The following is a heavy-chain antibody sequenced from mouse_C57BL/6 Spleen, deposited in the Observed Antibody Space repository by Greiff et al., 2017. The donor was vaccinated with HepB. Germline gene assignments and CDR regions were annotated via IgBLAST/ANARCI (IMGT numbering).Heavy chain of an antibody. Sequence: DVMLVESGGGLVKPGGSLKLSCAASGFTFSSYAMSWVRQTPEKRLEWVATISDGGSYTYYPDNVKGRFTISRDNAKNNLYLQMSHLKSEDTAMYYCAREYYDAMDYWGQGTSVTVSS. V-gene: IGHV5-4*01. CDR1: GFTFSSYA. CDR3: AREYYDAMDY. J-gene: IGHJ4*01. CDR2: ISDGGSYT.